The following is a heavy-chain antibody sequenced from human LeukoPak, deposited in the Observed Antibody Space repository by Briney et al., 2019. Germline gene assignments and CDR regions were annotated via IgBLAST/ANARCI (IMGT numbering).Heavy chain of an antibody. Sequence: GESLKISCKGSGYSFTSYWIGWVRQMPGKGLEWMGTIYPGDSDTRYSPSFQGQVTISADKSISTAYLQWSSLKASDTAMYYCATAVEMATSPFDYWGQGTLVTVSS. CDR3: ATAVEMATSPFDY. J-gene: IGHJ4*02. CDR1: GYSFTSYW. CDR2: IYPGDSDT. D-gene: IGHD5-24*01. V-gene: IGHV5-51*01.